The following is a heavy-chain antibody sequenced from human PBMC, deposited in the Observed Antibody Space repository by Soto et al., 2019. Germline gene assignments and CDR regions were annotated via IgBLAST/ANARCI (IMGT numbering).Heavy chain of an antibody. CDR1: GFTVSSNY. CDR2: IHSGDST. CDR3: AGYCSSTTCFEVY. Sequence: GGSLRLSCAASGFTVSSNYMGWFRQAPGKGLEWVSVIHSGDSTYYTDSVKGRFTISSDNSKNTLYLQMNSLRDEDTAMYYCAGYCSSTTCFEVYWGRGALVTVSS. V-gene: IGHV3-66*01. J-gene: IGHJ4*01. D-gene: IGHD2-2*01.